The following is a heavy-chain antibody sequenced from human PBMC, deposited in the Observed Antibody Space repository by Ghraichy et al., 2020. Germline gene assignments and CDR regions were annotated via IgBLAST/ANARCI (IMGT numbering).Heavy chain of an antibody. Sequence: SETLSLTCAVYGGSFSGYYWSWIRQPPGKGLEWIGEINHSGSTNYNPSLKSRVTISVDTSKNQFSLKLSSVTAADTAVYYCARGLRFLEWFHINDAFDIWGQGTMVTVSS. CDR1: GGSFSGYY. CDR3: ARGLRFLEWFHINDAFDI. J-gene: IGHJ3*02. V-gene: IGHV4-34*01. CDR2: INHSGST. D-gene: IGHD3-3*01.